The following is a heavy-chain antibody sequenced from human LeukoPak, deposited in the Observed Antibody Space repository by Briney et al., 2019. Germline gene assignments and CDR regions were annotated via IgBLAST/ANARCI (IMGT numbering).Heavy chain of an antibody. CDR2: VKQDGSEK. V-gene: IGHV3-7*01. D-gene: IGHD6-19*01. CDR1: RFTFSNNW. J-gene: IGHJ4*02. Sequence: PGGSLRLSCAASRFTFSNNWMSWVRQAPGKGLEWVANVKQDGSEKYYADSVKGRFTISRDNAKNSLYMQMSSLRAEDTDVYYCARELAVTGPFDYWGQGTLVTVSS. CDR3: ARELAVTGPFDY.